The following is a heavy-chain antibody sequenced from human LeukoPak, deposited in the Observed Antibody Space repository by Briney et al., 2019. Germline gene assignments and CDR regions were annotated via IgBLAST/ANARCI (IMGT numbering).Heavy chain of an antibody. J-gene: IGHJ3*02. V-gene: IGHV3-66*02. Sequence: PGGSLRLSCAASGFTVSSNYMSWVRQAPGKGLEWVSVIYSGGSTYYADSVKGRFTISRDNSKNTLYLQMNSLRAEDTAVYYCARAKAALWLDAFDIWGQGTMVTVSS. D-gene: IGHD6-13*01. CDR1: GFTVSSNY. CDR3: ARAKAALWLDAFDI. CDR2: IYSGGST.